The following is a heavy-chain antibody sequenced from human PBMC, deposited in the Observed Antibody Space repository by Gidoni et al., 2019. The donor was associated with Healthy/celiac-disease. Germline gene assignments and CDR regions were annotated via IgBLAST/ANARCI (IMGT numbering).Heavy chain of an antibody. CDR2: ISGSGGST. Sequence: EVQLLESGGGLVQPGGSLRLTCAASGFTFSSYAMSWVRQAPGKGLDWVSVISGSGGSTYYADSVKGRFTISRDNSKNTLYLQMNSLRAEDTAVYYCAKTIPPNTYYDFWSGYGTYWYFDLWGRGTLVTVSS. V-gene: IGHV3-23*01. CDR3: AKTIPPNTYYDFWSGYGTYWYFDL. D-gene: IGHD3-3*01. CDR1: GFTFSSYA. J-gene: IGHJ2*01.